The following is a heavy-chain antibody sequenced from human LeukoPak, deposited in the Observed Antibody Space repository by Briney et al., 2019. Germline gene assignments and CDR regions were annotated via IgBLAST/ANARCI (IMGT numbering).Heavy chain of an antibody. V-gene: IGHV3-9*01. CDR1: GFNFNNYA. Sequence: PGGSLRLSCAASGFNFNNYAMHWVRRGPGQGLEWVSGISWNSNKIGYADFVKGRFTISRDNAKNSLSLQMNSLTTEDTGLYYCAEDVGNTAWSALFDSWGQGTLVTVSS. CDR3: AEDVGNTAWSALFDS. D-gene: IGHD2-21*02. CDR2: ISWNSNKI. J-gene: IGHJ4*02.